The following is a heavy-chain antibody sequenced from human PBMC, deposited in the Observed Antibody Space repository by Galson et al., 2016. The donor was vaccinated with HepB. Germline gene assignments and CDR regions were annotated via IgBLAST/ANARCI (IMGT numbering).Heavy chain of an antibody. J-gene: IGHJ4*02. CDR3: ARTGYGRSGFFFDY. CDR1: GGSINTGAYY. D-gene: IGHD6-13*01. CDR2: IYFSGST. Sequence: TLSLTCTVSGGSINTGAYYWSWIRQHPGEGLEWIGYIYFSGSTNYNPSLKSRVTISVDTSKNQFSLQLNSMTAADTAVYYCARTGYGRSGFFFDYWGLGTLVTVSS. V-gene: IGHV4-31*03.